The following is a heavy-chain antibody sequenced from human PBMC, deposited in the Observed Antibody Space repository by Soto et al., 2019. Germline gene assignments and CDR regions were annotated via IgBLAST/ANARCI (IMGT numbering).Heavy chain of an antibody. CDR3: ARYFDWLSRALFDY. J-gene: IGHJ4*02. D-gene: IGHD3-9*01. V-gene: IGHV3-23*01. Sequence: GGSLRFSCAASGFTFSSYAMSWVRQAPGKGLEWVSAISGSGGSTYYADSVKGRFTISRDNSKNTLYLQMNSLRAEDTAVYYCARYFDWLSRALFDYWGQGTLVTVSS. CDR1: GFTFSSYA. CDR2: ISGSGGST.